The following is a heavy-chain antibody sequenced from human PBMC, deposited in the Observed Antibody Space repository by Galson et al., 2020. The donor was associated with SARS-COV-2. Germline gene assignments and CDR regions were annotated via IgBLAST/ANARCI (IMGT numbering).Heavy chain of an antibody. CDR3: ARVLRGEPFFYGSGFGQ. CDR1: GFTFSSFA. J-gene: IGHJ5*02. Sequence: AGGSLRLSCVASGFTFSSFAMNWVRQAPGKGLEWVSSISSRSSYIYYADSLKGRFTVSRDNAKNSLYLQMNSLRAEDTAVYYCARVLRGEPFFYGSGFGQWGQGTLVSVSS. CDR2: ISSRSSYI. V-gene: IGHV3-21*01. D-gene: IGHD3-10*01.